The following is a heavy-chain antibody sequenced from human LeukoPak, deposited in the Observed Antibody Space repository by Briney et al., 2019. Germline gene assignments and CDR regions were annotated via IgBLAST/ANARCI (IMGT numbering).Heavy chain of an antibody. Sequence: TGGSLRLSCAASGFTFNTYAMSWVRQAPWERLQWVSGISDSGGNTYYADSVRGRFTISRDNSKNTLYLQMNSLRAVDTAVYYCARHRSSWLIDYWGQGTLVTVSS. CDR1: GFTFNTYA. J-gene: IGHJ4*02. CDR3: ARHRSSWLIDY. D-gene: IGHD6-6*01. V-gene: IGHV3-23*01. CDR2: ISDSGGNT.